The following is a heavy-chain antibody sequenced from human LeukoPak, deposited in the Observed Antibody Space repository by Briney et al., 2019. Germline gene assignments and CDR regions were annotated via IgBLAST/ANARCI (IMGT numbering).Heavy chain of an antibody. Sequence: GRSLRLSCAASGFTFSSYAMHWVRQAPGKGLEWEAVISYDGSNKYYADSVKGRFTISRDNSKNTLYLQMNSLRAEDTAVYYCARDRTNTYSSSYFDYWGQGTLVTVSS. CDR1: GFTFSSYA. D-gene: IGHD6-6*01. CDR3: ARDRTNTYSSSYFDY. CDR2: ISYDGSNK. J-gene: IGHJ4*02. V-gene: IGHV3-30*01.